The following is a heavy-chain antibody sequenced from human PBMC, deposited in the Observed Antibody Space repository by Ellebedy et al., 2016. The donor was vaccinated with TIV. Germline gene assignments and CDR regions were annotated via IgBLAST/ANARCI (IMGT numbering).Heavy chain of an antibody. CDR2: ISNNGIST. CDR3: VTRVRTAMGFDY. J-gene: IGHJ4*02. D-gene: IGHD5-18*01. Sequence: GGSLKISCSGSGFTFSSYGMHWVRQAPGKGLEDVSGISNNGISTSYADSVKGRFTISRDNSRNTLYLQMSSLKPEDTAVYYCVTRVRTAMGFDYWGQGTLVTVST. V-gene: IGHV3-64D*06. CDR1: GFTFSSYG.